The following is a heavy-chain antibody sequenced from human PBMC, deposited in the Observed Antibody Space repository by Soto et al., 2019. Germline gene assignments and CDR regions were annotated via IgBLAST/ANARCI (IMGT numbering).Heavy chain of an antibody. Sequence: EVQLVESGGGLVQPGGSLRLSCAASGFSFSSYWMHWVSQAPGKGLVWVSRIKTDGSIITYADSVKGRFTISRDNAKNTLYLEMNTLRAEDRAVYYCARVLQGGWYFDLWGSSTLVSVSS. V-gene: IGHV3-74*01. CDR2: IKTDGSII. D-gene: IGHD2-15*01. CDR3: ARVLQGGWYFDL. J-gene: IGHJ2*01. CDR1: GFSFSSYW.